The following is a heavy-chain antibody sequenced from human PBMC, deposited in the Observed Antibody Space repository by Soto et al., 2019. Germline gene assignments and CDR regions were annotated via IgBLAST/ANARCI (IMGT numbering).Heavy chain of an antibody. D-gene: IGHD2-15*01. Sequence: EVQLLESGGGLVQPGGSLRLSCAASGFTFSSYAMSWVRQAPGKGLEWGSAISGSGGSTYYADSVKGRFTISRDNSKNTLYLQMNSLRAEDTAVYYCAKDLVGIVVVVADYMDVWGKGTTVTVSS. CDR3: AKDLVGIVVVVADYMDV. CDR2: ISGSGGST. CDR1: GFTFSSYA. J-gene: IGHJ6*03. V-gene: IGHV3-23*01.